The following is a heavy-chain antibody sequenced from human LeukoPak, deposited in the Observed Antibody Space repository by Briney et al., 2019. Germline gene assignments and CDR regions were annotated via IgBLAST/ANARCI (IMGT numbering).Heavy chain of an antibody. V-gene: IGHV4-34*01. J-gene: IGHJ4*02. D-gene: IGHD3-9*01. CDR1: GGSFSGYY. CDR2: INHSGST. Sequence: SETLSLTCAVYGGSFSGYYWSWIRQPPGKGLEWIGEINHSGSTNYNPSLKSRVTISVDTSKNQFSLKLSSVTAADTAVYYCATPHFDWLLFSGTYFDYWGQGTLVTVSS. CDR3: ATPHFDWLLFSGTYFDY.